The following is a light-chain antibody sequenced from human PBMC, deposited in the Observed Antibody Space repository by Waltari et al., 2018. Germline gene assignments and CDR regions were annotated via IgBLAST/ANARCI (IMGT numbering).Light chain of an antibody. CDR3: SQTSQFPLT. CDR2: EIS. CDR1: QSLVHIEGITY. J-gene: IGKJ1*01. Sequence: EIVMTQTPLSLPVPLGQPASNPCSSSQSLVHIEGITYLNWLDQRPGQPPRLLLYEISKRVSGVPDRVSGSGAGTDFTLEITRVEPDDVGIYYCSQTSQFPLTFGQGTRVEIK. V-gene: IGKV2-24*01.